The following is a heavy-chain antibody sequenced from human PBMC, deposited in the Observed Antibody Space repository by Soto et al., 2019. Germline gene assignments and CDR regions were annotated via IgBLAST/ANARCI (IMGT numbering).Heavy chain of an antibody. Sequence: QVQLRESGPGLVKPSETLSLTCTVSGGSISSYYWSWVRQPPGKGLEWIGYIYYTGSTNYNPSLKSRVTISLDTSKNQFSLKLSSVTAADTAVYYCARLTSGYYANFDYWGQGTLVTVSS. CDR1: GGSISSYY. J-gene: IGHJ4*02. V-gene: IGHV4-59*08. CDR3: ARLTSGYYANFDY. CDR2: IYYTGST. D-gene: IGHD3-22*01.